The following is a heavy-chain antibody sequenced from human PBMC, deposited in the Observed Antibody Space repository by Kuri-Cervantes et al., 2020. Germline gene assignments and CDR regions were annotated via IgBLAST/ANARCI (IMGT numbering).Heavy chain of an antibody. Sequence: GESLKISGAASGFTFSSYAMHWVRQAPGKGLDWVAVISYDGSNKYYADSVKGRFTISRDNSKNTLYLQMNSLRAEDTAVYYCASISHHSGYYYGSGSVNPAFDYWGQGTLVTVSS. CDR3: ASISHHSGYYYGSGSVNPAFDY. V-gene: IGHV3-30-3*01. CDR2: ISYDGSNK. J-gene: IGHJ4*02. D-gene: IGHD3-10*01. CDR1: GFTFSSYA.